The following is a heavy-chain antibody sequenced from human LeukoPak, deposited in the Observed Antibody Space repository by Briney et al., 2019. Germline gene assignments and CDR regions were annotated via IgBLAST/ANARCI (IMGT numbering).Heavy chain of an antibody. V-gene: IGHV3-7*03. D-gene: IGHD5-24*01. Sequence: GGSLRLSCAASGFTFSSYWMSWVRQAPGKGLEWVAKIKQDGSEKYYVYSVKGRFIISRHNAKNSLYLQMNSLRAEDTAVFYCAKRYGDSSGGFFDFWGQGSLVTVSS. CDR2: IKQDGSEK. CDR1: GFTFSSYW. CDR3: AKRYGDSSGGFFDF. J-gene: IGHJ4*02.